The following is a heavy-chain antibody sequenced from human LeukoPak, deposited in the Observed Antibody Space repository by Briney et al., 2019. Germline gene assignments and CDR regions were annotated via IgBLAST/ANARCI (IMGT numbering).Heavy chain of an antibody. CDR1: GFIFKNFG. V-gene: IGHV3-30*02. CDR3: ARDWGPGYSSS. J-gene: IGHJ4*02. D-gene: IGHD6-13*01. Sequence: GGSLRLSCAASGFIFKNFGMYWVRQAPGKGLEWVAFIRYDGSRTYYTDSVKGRFIISRDNSNNTLYLQMNSLRPEDTAVYYCARDWGPGYSSSWGQGTLVTVSS. CDR2: IRYDGSRT.